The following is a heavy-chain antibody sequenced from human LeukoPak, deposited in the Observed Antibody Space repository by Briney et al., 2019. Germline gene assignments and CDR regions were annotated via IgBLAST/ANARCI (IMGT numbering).Heavy chain of an antibody. V-gene: IGHV1-18*01. CDR2: ISAYNGNT. CDR3: ARLRTALGSGSYYNYFDY. Sequence: ASVKVSCKASGYTFTSYGISWVRQAPGQGLEWMGWISAYNGNTNYAQKLQGRVTMTTDTSTSTAYMELRSLRSDDTAVYYCARLRTALGSGSYYNYFDYWGQGTLVTVSS. CDR1: GYTFTSYG. J-gene: IGHJ4*02. D-gene: IGHD3-10*01.